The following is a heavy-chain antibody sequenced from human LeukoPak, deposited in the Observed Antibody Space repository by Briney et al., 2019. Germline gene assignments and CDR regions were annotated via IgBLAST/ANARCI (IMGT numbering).Heavy chain of an antibody. CDR1: GGTFSSYA. J-gene: IGHJ6*02. Sequence: SVKVPCKASGGTFSSYAISWVRQAPGQGLEWMGGIIPIFGTANYAQKFQGRVTITADESTSTAYMELSSLRSEDTAVYYCARVYQQLPYYYGMDVWGQGTTVTVSS. V-gene: IGHV1-69*13. D-gene: IGHD6-13*01. CDR3: ARVYQQLPYYYGMDV. CDR2: IIPIFGTA.